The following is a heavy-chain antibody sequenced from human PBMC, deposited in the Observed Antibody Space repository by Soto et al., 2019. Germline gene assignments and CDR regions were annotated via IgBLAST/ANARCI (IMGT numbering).Heavy chain of an antibody. CDR3: TTSGTVTTPTPDY. Sequence: EVQLVESGGGSVKPGGSLRLSCAASGFTFSNAWMSWVRQAPGKGLEWVGRIKSKTDGGTTDYAAPVKGRFTISRDDSKNTLYLQMNSLKTEDTAVYYCTTSGTVTTPTPDYWGQGTLVTVSS. J-gene: IGHJ4*02. D-gene: IGHD4-17*01. CDR1: GFTFSNAW. V-gene: IGHV3-15*01. CDR2: IKSKTDGGTT.